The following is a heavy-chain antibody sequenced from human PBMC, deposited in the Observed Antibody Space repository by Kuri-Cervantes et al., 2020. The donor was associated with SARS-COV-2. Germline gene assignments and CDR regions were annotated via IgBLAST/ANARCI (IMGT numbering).Heavy chain of an antibody. CDR1: GFTFSSYS. CDR3: AKVAEEDSSGWYPDYYYGMDV. J-gene: IGHJ6*02. CDR2: INSDGSST. V-gene: IGHV3-74*01. D-gene: IGHD6-19*01. Sequence: GGSLRLSCAASGFTFSSYSMNWVRQAPGKGLVWVSRINSDGSSTSYADSVKGRFTISRDNSKNTLYLQMNSLRAEDTAVYYCAKVAEEDSSGWYPDYYYGMDVWGQGTTVTVSS.